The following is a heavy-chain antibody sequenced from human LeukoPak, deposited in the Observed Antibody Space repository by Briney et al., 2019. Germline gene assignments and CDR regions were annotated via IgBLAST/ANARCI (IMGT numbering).Heavy chain of an antibody. V-gene: IGHV1-69*05. CDR3: ARVAGSGWYFRTTFDY. J-gene: IGHJ4*01. Sequence: ASVKVSCKASGGTFSSYAISWVRQAPGQGLEWMGGIIPIFGTANYAQKFQGRVTMTTDTSTSTAYMELRSLRSDDTAVYYCARVAGSGWYFRTTFDYWGQGTLVTVSS. CDR1: GGTFSSYA. CDR2: IIPIFGTA. D-gene: IGHD6-19*01.